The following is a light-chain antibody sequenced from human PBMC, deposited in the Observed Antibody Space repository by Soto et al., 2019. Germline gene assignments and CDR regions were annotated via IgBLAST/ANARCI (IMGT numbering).Light chain of an antibody. CDR1: QSVSSS. CDR3: QQYHNWPA. CDR2: GAS. Sequence: EIVLTQSPATMSVSPGETATLSCRASQSVSSSLAWYQQTPGRAPRLLIYGASNRATDIPTRFSGSGSGTEFTLTINSLQSEDFAVYYCQQYHNWPAFGQGTKVEIK. J-gene: IGKJ1*01. V-gene: IGKV3-15*01.